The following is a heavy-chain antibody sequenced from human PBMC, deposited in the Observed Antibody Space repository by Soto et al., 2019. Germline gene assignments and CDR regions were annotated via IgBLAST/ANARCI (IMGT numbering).Heavy chain of an antibody. V-gene: IGHV3-23*01. J-gene: IGHJ5*02. CDR1: GGIFSSYS. Sequence: GESXRLSCSSSGGIFSSYSIIWFRHAPGKGLAWVSTISGASSGGETNYAKSVRGRLTVSRDNSKNTLYLEMKSLRVEDTDAYYCEKGIVGHNWFDNWGEGTQVTVSS. D-gene: IGHD1-26*01. CDR3: EKGIVGHNWFDN. CDR2: ISGASSGGET.